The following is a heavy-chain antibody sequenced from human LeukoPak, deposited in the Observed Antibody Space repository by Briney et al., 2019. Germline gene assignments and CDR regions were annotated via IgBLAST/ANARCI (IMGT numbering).Heavy chain of an antibody. D-gene: IGHD4-17*01. CDR2: IYSSGST. J-gene: IGHJ4*02. V-gene: IGHV4-4*07. CDR1: GGSINNYF. Sequence: SETLSLTCTVSGGSINNYFWNWLRQPAGKGLEWIGRIYSSGSTNCNPSLKSRVSMSVDTSKNQFSLRLTSVNAADTAVYYCARGREDYVQGSLLSFDSWGQGTLVTVSS. CDR3: ARGREDYVQGSLLSFDS.